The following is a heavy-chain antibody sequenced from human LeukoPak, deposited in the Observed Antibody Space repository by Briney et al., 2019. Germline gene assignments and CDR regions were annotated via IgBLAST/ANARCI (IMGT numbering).Heavy chain of an antibody. CDR3: ARVKGPDYYDSSGYLDY. Sequence: KAGGSLRLSCAASGFTFSSYSMNWVRQAPGKGLEWVSSISSSSSYIYYADSVKGRFTISRDNAKNSLYLQMDSLRAEDTAVYYCARVKGPDYYDSSGYLDYWGQGTLVTVSS. V-gene: IGHV3-21*01. J-gene: IGHJ4*02. CDR2: ISSSSSYI. D-gene: IGHD3-22*01. CDR1: GFTFSSYS.